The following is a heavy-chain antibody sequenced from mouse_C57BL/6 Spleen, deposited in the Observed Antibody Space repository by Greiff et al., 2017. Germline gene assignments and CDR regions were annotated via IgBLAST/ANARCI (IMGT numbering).Heavy chain of an antibody. CDR3: AKRGNSPMDY. CDR1: GFSLPSYG. CDR2: LWSGGRT. J-gene: IGHJ4*01. Sequence: VQLQQSGPGLVQPSQSLSITCPVSGFSLPSYGVHWVRQPPGKGLEWLGVLWSGGRTDYNAAFISRLSISKDNSKSQVFFKMNSLQADDTAIYYCAKRGNSPMDYWGQGTSVTVSS. D-gene: IGHD2-1*01. V-gene: IGHV2-4*01.